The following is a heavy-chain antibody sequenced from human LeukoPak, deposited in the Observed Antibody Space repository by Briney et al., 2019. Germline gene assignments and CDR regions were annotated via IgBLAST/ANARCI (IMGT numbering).Heavy chain of an antibody. Sequence: GGSLRLSCAASGFTFSGYNMNWVRQAPGKGLEWVSSISSSSTYIYYADSVKGRFAISRDNAKNSLYLQMSSLRAEDTAVYYCARAPYGSGSYSGSDYWGQGTLVTVSS. CDR3: ARAPYGSGSYSGSDY. CDR2: ISSSSTYI. V-gene: IGHV3-21*01. D-gene: IGHD3-10*01. CDR1: GFTFSGYN. J-gene: IGHJ4*02.